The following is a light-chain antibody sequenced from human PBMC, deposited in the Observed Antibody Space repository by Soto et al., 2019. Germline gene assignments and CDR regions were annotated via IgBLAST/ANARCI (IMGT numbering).Light chain of an antibody. CDR3: SSYTGASALYV. CDR1: SSDIGGYNY. V-gene: IGLV2-14*03. J-gene: IGLJ1*01. Sequence: QSVLTQPASVSGSPGQSITISCTGTSSDIGGYNYVAWYQQHLGKAPKLIIYNVAVRPSGVSNRFSGSKSGNTASLAISGLQPEDEAHYYCSSYTGASALYVFGTGTKVT. CDR2: NVA.